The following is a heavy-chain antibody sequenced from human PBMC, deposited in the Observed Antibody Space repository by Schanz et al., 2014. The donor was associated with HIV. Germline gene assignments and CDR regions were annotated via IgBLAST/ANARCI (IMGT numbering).Heavy chain of an antibody. CDR2: ISGSGGST. D-gene: IGHD3-3*01. V-gene: IGHV3-23*01. Sequence: EVQLLESGGDLVQPGGSLRLSCVASGFIFSNYAMSWVRQAPGKGLEWVSAISGSGGSTYYADSVKGRFTISRDNSKNTLYLQMNSLRAEDTAVYYCARDWRPNYDFWSGSIGVIGMDVWGQGTTVIVSS. CDR3: ARDWRPNYDFWSGSIGVIGMDV. CDR1: GFIFSNYA. J-gene: IGHJ6*02.